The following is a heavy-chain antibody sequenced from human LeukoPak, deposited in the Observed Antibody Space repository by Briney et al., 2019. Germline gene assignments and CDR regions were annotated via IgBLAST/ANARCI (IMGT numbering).Heavy chain of an antibody. J-gene: IGHJ4*02. CDR2: IRSDGSST. V-gene: IGHV3-74*01. D-gene: IGHD4/OR15-4a*01. CDR3: SPIGAGY. CDR1: GITFTGNW. Sequence: GGSLRLSCVASGITFTGNWHWVRQAPGKGLVWVSLIRSDGSSTSYADSVKGRFTISRDSAKNTLYLQMNSLRVEDTAVYYCSPIGAGYWGQGTLATVSS.